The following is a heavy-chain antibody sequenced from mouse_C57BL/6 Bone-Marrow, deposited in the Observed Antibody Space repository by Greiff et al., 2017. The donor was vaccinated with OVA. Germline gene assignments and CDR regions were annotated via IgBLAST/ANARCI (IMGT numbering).Heavy chain of an antibody. CDR3: SYYDYSAWFAY. CDR1: GYNFTNYW. CDR2: IYPGGGYT. V-gene: IGHV1-63*01. Sequence: QVQLQQSGAELVRPGTSVKMSCKASGYNFTNYWIGWAKQRPGHGLEWIGDIYPGGGYTNYNEKFKGKATLTADKSSSTAYMQFSSLTSEDSAIYYCSYYDYSAWFAYWGQGTLVTVSA. J-gene: IGHJ3*01. D-gene: IGHD2-4*01.